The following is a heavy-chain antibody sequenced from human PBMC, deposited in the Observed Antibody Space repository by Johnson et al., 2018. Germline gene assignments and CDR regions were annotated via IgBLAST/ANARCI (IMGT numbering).Heavy chain of an antibody. V-gene: IGHV3-74*01. J-gene: IGHJ6*02. CDR1: GFTFSGDW. CDR3: SRGNGFCPQGVCDHAMDV. D-gene: IGHD2-8*01. CDR2: INNEGSYT. Sequence: VQLQESGGGLVQPGGSLRLSCAASGFTFSGDWMHWVRQAPDKGLVWVSRINNEGSYTDYADLVKGRFPISRDNANKTLFLQMNSVRADDTAVYYCSRGNGFCPQGVCDHAMDVWGQGTTVPVSS.